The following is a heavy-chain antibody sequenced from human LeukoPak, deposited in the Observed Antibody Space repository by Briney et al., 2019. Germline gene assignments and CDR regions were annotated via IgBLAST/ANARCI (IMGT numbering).Heavy chain of an antibody. CDR3: ASQGYCTNGVCYF. Sequence: SETLSLTCAVYGGSFSGYYWSWIRQPPGKGLEWIGEINHSGSTNYNPSLKSRVTISVDTSKNQFSLKLSSVTAADTAVYYCASQGYCTNGVCYFWGQGTLVTVSS. J-gene: IGHJ4*02. D-gene: IGHD2-8*01. V-gene: IGHV4-34*01. CDR1: GGSFSGYY. CDR2: INHSGST.